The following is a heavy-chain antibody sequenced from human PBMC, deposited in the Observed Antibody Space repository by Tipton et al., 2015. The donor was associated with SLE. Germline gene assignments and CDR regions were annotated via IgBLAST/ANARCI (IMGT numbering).Heavy chain of an antibody. CDR2: IYTSGDT. CDR3: ARGLRRFLEWPYSFDL. D-gene: IGHD3-3*01. Sequence: TLSLTCTVSGGSISSTAYYWSWIRQPAGKGLEWIGRIYTSGDTNYNPSLKSRVTISLDTSKNQFSLNLPSVTAADTALYYCARGLRRFLEWPYSFDLWGPGTMVTVSS. CDR1: GGSISSTAYY. V-gene: IGHV4-61*02. J-gene: IGHJ3*01.